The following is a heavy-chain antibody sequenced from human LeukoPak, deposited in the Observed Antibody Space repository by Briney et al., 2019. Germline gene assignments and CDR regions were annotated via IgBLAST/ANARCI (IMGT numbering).Heavy chain of an antibody. J-gene: IGHJ6*03. D-gene: IGHD3-3*01. CDR3: ARDGGYYDFWSGYFWDYYYMDV. V-gene: IGHV3-21*01. Sequence: GGPLRLSCAASGFTFSSYSMNWVRQAPGKGLEWVSSISSSSSYIYYADSVKGRFTISRDNAKNSLYLQMNSLRAEDTAVYYCARDGGYYDFWSGYFWDYYYMDVWGKGTTVTVSS. CDR1: GFTFSSYS. CDR2: ISSSSSYI.